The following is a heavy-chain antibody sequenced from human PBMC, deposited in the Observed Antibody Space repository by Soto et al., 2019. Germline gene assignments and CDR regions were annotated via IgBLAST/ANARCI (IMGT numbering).Heavy chain of an antibody. CDR3: ARHGFGPLHGLVDV. D-gene: IGHD3-10*01. J-gene: IGHJ6*02. CDR1: GGSITNYY. CDR2: INYDGYS. V-gene: IGHV4-59*08. Sequence: QVQLQESGPGLVKPSETLSLTCTVSGGSITNYYCSWFRQPPGKGLEWLGYINYDGYSAYNLSLKRRGTLSMDASKTQFSLMLESVTATDTAVYYCARHGFGPLHGLVDVWGPGTTVIVSS.